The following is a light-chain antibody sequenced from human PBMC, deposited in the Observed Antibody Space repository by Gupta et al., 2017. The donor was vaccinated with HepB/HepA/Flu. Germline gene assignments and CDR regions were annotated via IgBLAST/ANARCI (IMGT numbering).Light chain of an antibody. CDR3: QSYDSSMSGSEL. CDR1: STNIGAGYD. V-gene: IGLV1-40*01. J-gene: IGLJ2*01. Sequence: QSVLTQPPSVSGAPGQSVTISCTGSSTNIGAGYDVHWYQQRPGTAPKRLIYGINHRPSGVPNRFTGSRSDTSASLAITGLQAEDEADYYGQSYDSSMSGSELFGGGTKLTVL. CDR2: GIN.